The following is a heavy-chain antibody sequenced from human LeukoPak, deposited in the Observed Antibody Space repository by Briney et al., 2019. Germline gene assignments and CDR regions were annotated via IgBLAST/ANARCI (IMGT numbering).Heavy chain of an antibody. J-gene: IGHJ5*02. Sequence: SGPTLVNPTQTLTLTCTFSGFSLSTSGVGVGWIRQPPGKALEWLALIYWNDDKRYSPSLKSRLTITKDTSKNQVVLTMTNMDPVDTATYYCAHLTTVVTPSWFDPWGQGTLVTVSS. CDR1: GFSLSTSGVG. D-gene: IGHD4-23*01. CDR3: AHLTTVVTPSWFDP. CDR2: IYWNDDK. V-gene: IGHV2-5*01.